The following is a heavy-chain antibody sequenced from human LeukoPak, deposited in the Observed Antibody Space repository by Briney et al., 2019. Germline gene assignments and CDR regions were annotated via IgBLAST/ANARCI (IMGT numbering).Heavy chain of an antibody. V-gene: IGHV3-53*01. D-gene: IGHD6-25*01. CDR2: IYSGGDT. Sequence: GGSLRLSCAASGLTVTSNYMSWIRQAPGKGLEWVSVIYSGGDTYYANSVKGRFTISRDNSKNTLYLQMNSLRAEDTAVYYCARPGYSTGAFDYWGQGTLVTVSS. CDR1: GLTVTSNY. J-gene: IGHJ4*02. CDR3: ARPGYSTGAFDY.